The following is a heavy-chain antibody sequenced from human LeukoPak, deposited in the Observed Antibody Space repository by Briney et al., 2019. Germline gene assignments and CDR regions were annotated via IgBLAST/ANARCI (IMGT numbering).Heavy chain of an antibody. CDR1: GYTVTTHG. CDR3: ARDWPTAIADY. D-gene: IGHD4-11*01. CDR2: ISANNGDT. Sequence: VSGKVSCKTAGYTVTTHGVSWIRRAGGQGLQGMGWISANNGDTKYAQRVQDTLTMTTDTSTSTAYMDLRSLNSDHTATYYCARDWPTAIADYWGQGNLVTVSS. V-gene: IGHV1-18*01. J-gene: IGHJ4*02.